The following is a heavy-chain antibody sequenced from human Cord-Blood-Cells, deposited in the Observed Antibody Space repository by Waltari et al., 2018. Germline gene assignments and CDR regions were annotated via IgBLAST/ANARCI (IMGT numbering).Heavy chain of an antibody. CDR2: IYHSGRT. V-gene: IGHV4-38-2*02. Sequence: QVQLQESGPGLVKPSETLSLTCTVSGYSISSGYYWGWIRQPPGKGLEWIGSIYHSGRTYYNPPLKSRVTISVDTSKNQFSLKLSSVTAADTAVYYCAREAGSSPKMGWFDPWGQGTLVTVSS. CDR1: GYSISSGYY. CDR3: AREAGSSPKMGWFDP. J-gene: IGHJ5*02. D-gene: IGHD2-2*01.